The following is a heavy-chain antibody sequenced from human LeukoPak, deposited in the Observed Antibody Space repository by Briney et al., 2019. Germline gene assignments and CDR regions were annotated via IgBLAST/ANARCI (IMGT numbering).Heavy chain of an antibody. V-gene: IGHV4-34*01. CDR3: ARCALLGPHWYFDL. CDR2: INHSGST. Sequence: SETLSLTCAVYGGSFSGYYWSWIRQPPGKGLEWIGEINHSGSTNYNPSLKSRVTISVDTSKNQFSLKLSSVTAADTAVYYCARCALLGPHWYFDLWGRGTLVTVSS. D-gene: IGHD2-15*01. J-gene: IGHJ2*01. CDR1: GGSFSGYY.